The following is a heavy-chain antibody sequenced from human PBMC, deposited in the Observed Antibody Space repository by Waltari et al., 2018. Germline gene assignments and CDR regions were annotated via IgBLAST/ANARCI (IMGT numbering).Heavy chain of an antibody. CDR3: ARDSTVTTRLALYYYYGMDV. D-gene: IGHD4-4*01. CDR2: ISSSGSTI. Sequence: VQLVESGGGLVKPGGSLRLSCAASGFTFSSYEMNWVRQAPGKGLEWVSYISSSGSTIYYADSVKGRFTISRDNAKNSLYLQMNSLRAEDTAVYYCARDSTVTTRLALYYYYGMDVWGQGTTVTVSS. J-gene: IGHJ6*02. CDR1: GFTFSSYE. V-gene: IGHV3-48*03.